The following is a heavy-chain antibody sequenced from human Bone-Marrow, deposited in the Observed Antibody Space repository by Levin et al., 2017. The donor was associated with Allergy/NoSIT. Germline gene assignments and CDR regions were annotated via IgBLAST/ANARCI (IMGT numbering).Heavy chain of an antibody. CDR1: GGSISSYY. CDR2: VYHSGST. J-gene: IGHJ4*02. D-gene: IGHD3-10*01. Sequence: SQTLSLTCSVSGGSISSYYWSWIRQSPGKGLEWIGHVYHSGSTTYNPSFKGRVIISADMSKNQFSLRLTSVTSADTAVYYCATTMVRGEKYDYWGQGTPVIVSS. V-gene: IGHV4-59*01. CDR3: ATTMVRGEKYDY.